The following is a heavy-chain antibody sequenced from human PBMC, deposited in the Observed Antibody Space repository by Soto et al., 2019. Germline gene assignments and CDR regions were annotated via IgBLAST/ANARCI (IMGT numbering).Heavy chain of an antibody. V-gene: IGHV4-39*01. CDR3: ARHRGSSGWKYYYYYGLDG. J-gene: IGHJ6*02. CDR2: IYYSGST. Sequence: SETLSLTCAVSGGSISSSSYYWGWIRQPPGKGLEWIGSIYYSGSTYYNPSLKSRVTISVDTSKNQFSLKLSSVTAADTAVYYCARHRGSSGWKYYYYYGLDGWGQGTTVTVSS. D-gene: IGHD6-19*01. CDR1: GGSISSSSYY.